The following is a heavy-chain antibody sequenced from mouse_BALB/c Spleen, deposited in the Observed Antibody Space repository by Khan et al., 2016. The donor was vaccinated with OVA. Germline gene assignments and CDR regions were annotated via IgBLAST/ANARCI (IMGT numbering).Heavy chain of an antibody. J-gene: IGHJ4*01. CDR1: GYTFSMYW. Sequence: QVQLQQSGAELMKPGASVTISCKATGYTFSMYWIEWVKQRPGHGLEWIGDILPGSGSTNNNEKFKGKATFTADASSNTAYMKLSSLTSEDSARYYCARGGYNPAMDYWGQGTSVTVAS. CDR2: ILPGSGST. D-gene: IGHD3-1*01. V-gene: IGHV1-9*01. CDR3: ARGGYNPAMDY.